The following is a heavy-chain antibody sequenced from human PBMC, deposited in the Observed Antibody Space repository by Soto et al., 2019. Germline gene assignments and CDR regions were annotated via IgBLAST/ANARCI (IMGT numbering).Heavy chain of an antibody. Sequence: PSETLSLTCTVSGGSISSYYWSWIRQPPGKGLEWIGYIYYSGSTNYNPSLKSRVTISVDTSKNQFSLKLSSVTAADTAVYYCARAYYGDYVLYYYYYMDVWGKGTTVTVSS. D-gene: IGHD4-17*01. CDR1: GGSISSYY. CDR3: ARAYYGDYVLYYYYYMDV. V-gene: IGHV4-59*01. CDR2: IYYSGST. J-gene: IGHJ6*03.